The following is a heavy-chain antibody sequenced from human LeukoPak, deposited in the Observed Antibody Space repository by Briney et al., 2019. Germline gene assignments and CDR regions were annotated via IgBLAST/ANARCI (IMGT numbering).Heavy chain of an antibody. Sequence: PGGSLRLSCAASGFTFSSYEMNWFRQAPGKGLEWVSYISSSGSTIYYADSVKGRFTISRDNAKNSLYLQMNSLRAEDTAVYYCARADSSSWFSGPYDYWGQGTLVTVSS. CDR1: GFTFSSYE. J-gene: IGHJ4*02. V-gene: IGHV3-48*03. CDR2: ISSSGSTI. CDR3: ARADSSSWFSGPYDY. D-gene: IGHD6-13*01.